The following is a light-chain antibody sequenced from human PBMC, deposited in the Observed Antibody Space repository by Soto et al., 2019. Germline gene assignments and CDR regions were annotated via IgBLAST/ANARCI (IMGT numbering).Light chain of an antibody. CDR1: QSVSSN. J-gene: IGKJ2*01. CDR2: GAS. Sequence: EIVMTQSPATLSVSPGERATLSCRASQSVSSNLAWYQQKPGQSPRLLIYGASTRATGVPARFSGSGSGTEFTLTISSLQSEDFAVYYCQQYDDGPYTFGQGTK. V-gene: IGKV3-15*01. CDR3: QQYDDGPYT.